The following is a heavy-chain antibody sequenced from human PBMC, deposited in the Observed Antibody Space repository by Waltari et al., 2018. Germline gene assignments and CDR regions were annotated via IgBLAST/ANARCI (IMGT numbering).Heavy chain of an antibody. V-gene: IGHV3-21*01. J-gene: IGHJ4*02. CDR2: ISSSSAYK. Sequence: EGQLVESGGGLVKPGGSLRLSCAASGLSFGTYNMNWVRQAPGKGLEWVSYISSSSAYKYYADSVKGRFAISRDNAKNLLFLQMNSLGADDTAVYYCVRENCSVTSCFKHFDYWGRGILVTVSS. D-gene: IGHD2-2*01. CDR1: GLSFGTYN. CDR3: VRENCSVTSCFKHFDY.